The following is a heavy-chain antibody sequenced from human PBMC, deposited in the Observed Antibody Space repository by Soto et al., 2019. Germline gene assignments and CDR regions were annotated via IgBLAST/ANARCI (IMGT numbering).Heavy chain of an antibody. CDR3: ASMVLLWFGELPKGPFDY. J-gene: IGHJ4*02. D-gene: IGHD3-10*01. Sequence: LSLTCAVSGGSIRRGAYYWSWIRQPPGKGLEWIGYIYYSGSTYYNPSLKSRVTISVDTSKNQFSLKLSSVTAATTAVYYGASMVLLWFGELPKGPFDYWGQGTLVTVSS. CDR2: IYYSGST. V-gene: IGHV4-30-4*01. CDR1: GGSIRRGAYY.